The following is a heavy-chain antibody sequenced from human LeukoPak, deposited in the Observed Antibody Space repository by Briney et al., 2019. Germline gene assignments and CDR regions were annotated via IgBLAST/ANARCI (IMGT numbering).Heavy chain of an antibody. Sequence: GESLKISCKASVYSISNYRIGWVRQMPGKGLEWMGIIYPGDSDTRYSPSFQGQVTISADKSISTAYLQWSSLKASDTAMYYCARRPMRPVRDAFDIWGQGTMVTVSS. CDR1: VYSISNYR. J-gene: IGHJ3*02. V-gene: IGHV5-51*01. D-gene: IGHD2-2*01. CDR2: IYPGDSDT. CDR3: ARRPMRPVRDAFDI.